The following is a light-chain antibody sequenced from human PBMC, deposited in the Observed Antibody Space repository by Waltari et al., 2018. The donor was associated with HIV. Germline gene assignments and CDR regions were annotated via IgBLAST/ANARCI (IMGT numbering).Light chain of an antibody. CDR3: SSYGGSNNVV. Sequence: SALTQPPSASGSPGLSVTISCTGTSSDVGGSNYVSWYQQHPGKAPKLMIYGGNKRPSGVPDRFSGSKSGNTASLTVSGLQGEDEAEYYCSSYGGSNNVVFGGGTKLTVL. CDR2: GGN. J-gene: IGLJ2*01. CDR1: SSDVGGSNY. V-gene: IGLV2-8*01.